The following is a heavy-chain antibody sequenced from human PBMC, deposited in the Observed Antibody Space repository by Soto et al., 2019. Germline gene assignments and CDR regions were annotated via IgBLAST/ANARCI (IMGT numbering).Heavy chain of an antibody. CDR3: ARGGYYGDPPRAFDI. D-gene: IGHD4-17*01. V-gene: IGHV3-7*01. CDR1: GFHFSSYW. J-gene: IGHJ3*02. CDR2: IKQDGSEK. Sequence: PGGSLRLSSAASGFHFSSYWMSLVRPDPGKGLEWVANIKQDGSEKYYVDSVKGRFTISRDNAKNSLYLQMNSLRAEDTAVYYCARGGYYGDPPRAFDIWGQGTMVTVS.